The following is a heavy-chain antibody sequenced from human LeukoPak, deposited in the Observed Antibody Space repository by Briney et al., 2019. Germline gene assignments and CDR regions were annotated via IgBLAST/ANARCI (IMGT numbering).Heavy chain of an antibody. CDR3: ARDSGRRGYPEYSFDY. Sequence: SETLSLTCTVSRGSIGTYYWSWIRHPAGKGLDWIGRIYTSGSTKKNPSLSSRVTISIDASKNQFSLRLSSLTAADTAIYYCARDSGRRGYPEYSFDYWGQGTPVIVSS. V-gene: IGHV4-4*07. CDR2: IYTSGST. D-gene: IGHD3-10*01. J-gene: IGHJ4*02. CDR1: RGSIGTYY.